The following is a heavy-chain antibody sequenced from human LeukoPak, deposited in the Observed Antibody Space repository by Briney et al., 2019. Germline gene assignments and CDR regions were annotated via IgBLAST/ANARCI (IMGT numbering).Heavy chain of an antibody. Sequence: GGSLRLSCAASGFTFSSYAMSWVRQAPGKGLEWVSSISSSSYIYYADSVKGRFTISRDNAKNSLYLQMNSLRAEDTAVYYCARDHDWNYPYYYYYMDVWGKGTTVTVSS. CDR3: ARDHDWNYPYYYYYMDV. V-gene: IGHV3-21*01. CDR2: ISSSSYI. CDR1: GFTFSSYA. J-gene: IGHJ6*03. D-gene: IGHD1-7*01.